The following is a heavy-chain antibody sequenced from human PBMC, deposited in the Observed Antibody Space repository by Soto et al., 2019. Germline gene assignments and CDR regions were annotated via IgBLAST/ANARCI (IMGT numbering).Heavy chain of an antibody. V-gene: IGHV3-33*01. CDR1: GFTFSSYG. D-gene: IGHD6-13*01. CDR3: AIPMNGISGYVDY. J-gene: IGHJ4*01. CDR2: IWYDGSNK. Sequence: QVQLVESGGGVVQPGRSLRLSCAASGFTFSSYGMHWVRQAQGKGLEWVAVIWYDGSNKYYADSVKCRFTISRDNSKNTLYLQMNSLRAEDTAVYYCAIPMNGISGYVDYWGHGTLVIVSS.